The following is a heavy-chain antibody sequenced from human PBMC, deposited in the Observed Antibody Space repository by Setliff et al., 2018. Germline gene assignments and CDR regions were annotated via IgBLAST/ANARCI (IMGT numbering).Heavy chain of an antibody. V-gene: IGHV3-15*07. J-gene: IGHJ3*02. CDR3: TTDRAGCYGTTCFNAFEI. CDR1: GFTLSYAW. Sequence: AGSLRLSCAVSGFTLSYAWMHWVRQAPGKGLEWVGRIKSKTDGGSIDYAAPVKDRFTISRDDSKATLYLYMDSLKTEDTAVYYCTTDRAGCYGTTCFNAFEIWGHGTMVTVSS. D-gene: IGHD2-2*01. CDR2: IKSKTDGGSI.